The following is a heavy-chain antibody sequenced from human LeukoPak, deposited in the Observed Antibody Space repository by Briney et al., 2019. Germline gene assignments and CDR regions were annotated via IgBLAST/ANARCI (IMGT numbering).Heavy chain of an antibody. CDR3: ATDKGAAASTFRDFYYMDV. Sequence: ASVKVSRKVSGYTLTELPMQWVRQAPGKGLEWVGGFDSEDGERNYAQKYQGRVTMTEDTSTATVYMELSSLRAEDTAVYYCATDKGAAASTFRDFYYMDVWGKGTTVTVSS. J-gene: IGHJ6*03. V-gene: IGHV1-24*01. CDR1: GYTLTELP. D-gene: IGHD6-13*01. CDR2: FDSEDGER.